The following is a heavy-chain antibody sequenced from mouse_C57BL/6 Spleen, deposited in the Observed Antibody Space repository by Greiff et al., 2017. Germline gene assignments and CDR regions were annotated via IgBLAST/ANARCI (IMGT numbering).Heavy chain of an antibody. CDR2: ISSGGSYT. D-gene: IGHD1-1*01. V-gene: IGHV5-6*01. J-gene: IGHJ4*01. CDR1: GFTFSSYG. CDR3: ASYYSSSHAMDY. Sequence: EVHLVESGGDLVKPGGSLKLSCAASGFTFSSYGMSWVRQTPDKSLEWVATISSGGSYTYYPDNMKGRFTISRDNSKNTLYLQMSRLKSEDTAMYYCASYYSSSHAMDYWGQGTSVTVSS.